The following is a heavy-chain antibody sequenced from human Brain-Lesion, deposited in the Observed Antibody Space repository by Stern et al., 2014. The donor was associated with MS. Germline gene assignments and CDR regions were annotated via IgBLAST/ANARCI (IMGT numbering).Heavy chain of an antibody. V-gene: IGHV4-39*01. D-gene: IGHD3-10*01. CDR3: AKLWLGELPESPFDY. J-gene: IGHJ4*02. CDR1: GGSISSSSYY. CDR2: IYYRGRT. Sequence: QLQLQESGPGLVKPSETLSLTCTVSGGSISSSSYYWGWIRQPPGKGLEWIGSIYYRGRTYYNPSLKSRVTISMDTSKNQFSLRLSLVTAADTAVYFCAKLWLGELPESPFDYWGQGTLVTVSS.